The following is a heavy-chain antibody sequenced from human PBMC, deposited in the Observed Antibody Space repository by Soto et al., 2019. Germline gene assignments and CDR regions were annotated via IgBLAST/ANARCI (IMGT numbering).Heavy chain of an antibody. V-gene: IGHV4-30-2*06. Sequence: SETLSLTCAVSGDSISSGSYSWSWIRQSPGKGLDWIGYIYPSGSADYNPSLRSRVTISVDRSKNQFFLNLSSVTAADTAVYFCARRTGKGWFDPRGQGTRVTVAS. CDR3: ARRTGKGWFDP. CDR1: GDSISSGSYS. J-gene: IGHJ5*02. CDR2: IYPSGSA.